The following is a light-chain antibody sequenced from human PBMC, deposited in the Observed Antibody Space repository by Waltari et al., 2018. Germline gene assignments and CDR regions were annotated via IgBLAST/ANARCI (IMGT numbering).Light chain of an antibody. V-gene: IGKV3-15*01. CDR3: QQYYNWPRT. J-gene: IGKJ1*01. Sequence: EIVMMQSPGTLFASPGERVILSCRASQSVGSNLAWYQQKPGQAPRLLIYGASTRATDVPGTVSGSWSGRVFTLTISSLQSEDFALYYCQQYYNWPRTFGQGTKVEIK. CDR1: QSVGSN. CDR2: GAS.